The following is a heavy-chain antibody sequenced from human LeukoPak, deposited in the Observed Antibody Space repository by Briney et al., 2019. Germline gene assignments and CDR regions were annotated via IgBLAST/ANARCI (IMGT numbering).Heavy chain of an antibody. CDR2: ISWNSGNI. CDR3: AKPLRYFDWIYSSGMDV. Sequence: GGSLRLSCAASGFTFDDYAMHWVRQAPGKGLEWVSGISWNSGNIGYADSVKGRFTISRDNAKNSLYLQMNNLRAEDTALYYCAKPLRYFDWIYSSGMDVWGQGTTVTVSS. D-gene: IGHD3-9*01. V-gene: IGHV3-9*01. J-gene: IGHJ6*02. CDR1: GFTFDDYA.